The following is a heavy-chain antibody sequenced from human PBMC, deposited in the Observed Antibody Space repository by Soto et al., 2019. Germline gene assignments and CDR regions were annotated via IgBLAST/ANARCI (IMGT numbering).Heavy chain of an antibody. D-gene: IGHD1-7*01. CDR1: GGSISSSSYY. V-gene: IGHV4-39*01. CDR3: ARHGGNWNYWFDP. J-gene: IGHJ5*02. CDR2: IYYSGST. Sequence: SETLSLTCTVSGGSISSSSYYWGWIRQPPGKGLEWIGSIYYSGSTYYNPSLKSRVTISVDTSKNQFSLKLSSVTAADTAVYYCARHGGNWNYWFDPWGQGTLVTVSS.